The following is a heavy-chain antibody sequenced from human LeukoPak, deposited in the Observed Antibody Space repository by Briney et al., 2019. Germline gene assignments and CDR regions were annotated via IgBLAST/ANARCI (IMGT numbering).Heavy chain of an antibody. D-gene: IGHD3-22*01. CDR2: ISYDGSNK. CDR1: GFTVSSNY. V-gene: IGHV3-30*18. J-gene: IGHJ4*02. CDR3: ANHYYDSSGYMS. Sequence: GGSLRLSCAASGFTVSSNYMSWVRQAPGKGLEWVAVISYDGSNKYYADSVKGRFTISRDNSKNTLYLQMNSLRAEDTAVYYCANHYYDSSGYMSWGQGTLVTVSS.